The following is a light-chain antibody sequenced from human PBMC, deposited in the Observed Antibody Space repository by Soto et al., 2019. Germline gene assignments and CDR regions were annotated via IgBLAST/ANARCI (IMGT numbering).Light chain of an antibody. CDR3: QSYDRSLTRSGG. CDR1: SSNIGAGYD. Sequence: QSVLTQPPSVSGAPGQRVTTSCPVSSSNIGAGYDVHWYQQLPGKAPKLLIYGNTHRPSGVPDRFYGSKSGTSASLAITGLQAVDEADYYCQSYDRSLTRSGGFGNGTKVTV. V-gene: IGLV1-40*01. CDR2: GNT. J-gene: IGLJ1*01.